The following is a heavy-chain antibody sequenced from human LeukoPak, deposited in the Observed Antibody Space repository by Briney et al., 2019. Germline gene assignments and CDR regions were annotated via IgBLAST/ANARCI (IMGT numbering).Heavy chain of an antibody. CDR1: RFTFSSYG. CDR2: IQYDEIHT. CDR3: VKDLMWDIWFGES. Sequence: GGSLSISCAASRFTFSSYGMHWIRQATGKGLELVAYIQYDEIHTQYSDSVKGRFTISRDNSNNILYLQMNNLRAEDTAVYYCVKDLMWDIWFGESWGQGTLVTVSS. D-gene: IGHD3-10*01. V-gene: IGHV3-30*02. J-gene: IGHJ5*02.